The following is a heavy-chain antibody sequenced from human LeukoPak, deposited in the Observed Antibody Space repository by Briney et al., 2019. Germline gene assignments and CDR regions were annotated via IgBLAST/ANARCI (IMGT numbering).Heavy chain of an antibody. J-gene: IGHJ3*02. Sequence: GGSLRLSCAASGFTFSSYAMHWVRQAPGKGLEWVAVISYDGSNKYYTDSVKGRFTISRDNSKNTLYLQMNSLRAEDTAVYYCARGPEPIVVLPYAFDIWGQGTMVTVSS. D-gene: IGHD3-22*01. CDR3: ARGPEPIVVLPYAFDI. V-gene: IGHV3-30*10. CDR2: ISYDGSNK. CDR1: GFTFSSYA.